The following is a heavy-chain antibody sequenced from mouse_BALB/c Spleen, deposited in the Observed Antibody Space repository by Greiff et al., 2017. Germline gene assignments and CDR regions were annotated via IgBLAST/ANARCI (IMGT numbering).Heavy chain of an antibody. CDR2: ISSGGST. Sequence: EVMLVESGGGLVKPGGSLKLSCAASGFTFSSYAMSWVRQTPEKRLEWVASISSGGSTYYPDSVKGRFTISRDNARNILYLQMSSLRSEDTAMYYCAREGYGNFPFAYWGQGTLVTVSA. CDR3: AREGYGNFPFAY. CDR1: GFTFSSYA. J-gene: IGHJ3*01. V-gene: IGHV5-6-5*01. D-gene: IGHD2-10*02.